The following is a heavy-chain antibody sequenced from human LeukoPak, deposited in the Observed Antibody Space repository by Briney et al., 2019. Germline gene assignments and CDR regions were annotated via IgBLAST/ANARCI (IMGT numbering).Heavy chain of an antibody. Sequence: ASVKVSCKASGYTFTSYAMNWVRQAPGQGLEWMGWISAYNGNTNYAQKLQGRVTMTTDTSTSTAYMELRSLRSDDTAVYYCARDGGYYYYYYMDVWGKGTTVTISS. V-gene: IGHV1-18*01. J-gene: IGHJ6*03. CDR2: ISAYNGNT. CDR3: ARDGGYYYYYYMDV. CDR1: GYTFTSYA. D-gene: IGHD3-16*01.